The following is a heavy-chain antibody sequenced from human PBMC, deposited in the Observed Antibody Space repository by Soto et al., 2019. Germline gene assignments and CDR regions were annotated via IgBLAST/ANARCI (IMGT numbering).Heavy chain of an antibody. J-gene: IGHJ4*02. CDR3: TRDWETSATGLIDS. V-gene: IGHV1-2*02. CDR1: GYTFSDYY. CDR2: ISPKSGGT. Sequence: QVQLVQSGAEVQKPGASVKVSCKASGYTFSDYYVHWVRQAPGQGLEWMGWISPKSGGTNYAQKFQGRVTMTRDTSIFTAYMELSRLRSDDTAVYYCTRDWETSATGLIDSWGQGTLVTVSS. D-gene: IGHD3-9*01.